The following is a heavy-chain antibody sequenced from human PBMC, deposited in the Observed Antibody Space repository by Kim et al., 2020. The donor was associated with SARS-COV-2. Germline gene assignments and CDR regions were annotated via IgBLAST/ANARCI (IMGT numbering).Heavy chain of an antibody. V-gene: IGHV1-69*13. D-gene: IGHD3-10*01. CDR3: ARDMKVRGGGYSYYYGMDV. CDR2: IIPIFGTA. CDR1: GGTFSSYA. J-gene: IGHJ6*02. Sequence: SVKVSCKASGGTFSSYAISWVRQAPGQGLEWMGGIIPIFGTANYAQKFQGRVTITADESTSTAYMELSSLRSEDTAVYYCARDMKVRGGGYSYYYGMDVWGQGTTVTVSS.